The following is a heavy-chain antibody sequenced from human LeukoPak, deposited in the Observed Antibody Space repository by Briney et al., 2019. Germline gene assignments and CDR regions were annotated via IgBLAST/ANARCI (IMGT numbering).Heavy chain of an antibody. CDR3: ARAGGLFSPFGY. CDR2: IYYSGST. D-gene: IGHD3-3*01. Sequence: PSDTLSLTCTVSGGSISNVGYYWSWIRQHPGKGLEWIGYIYYSGSTYYNPSLKSRVTISVDTSKNQFSLKLSSVTAADTAVYYCARAGGLFSPFGYWGQGTLVTVSS. CDR1: GGSISNVGYY. V-gene: IGHV4-31*03. J-gene: IGHJ4*02.